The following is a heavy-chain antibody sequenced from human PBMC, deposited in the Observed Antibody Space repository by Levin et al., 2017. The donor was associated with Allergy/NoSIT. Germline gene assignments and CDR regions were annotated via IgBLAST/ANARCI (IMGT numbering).Heavy chain of an antibody. D-gene: IGHD1-1*01. J-gene: IGHJ4*02. CDR1: GGSFSSSTYY. CDR3: ARQGEYGTSPVDY. Sequence: PSETLSLTCTVSGGSFSSSTYYWGWIRQPPGKGLEWIGSIFSSESTWYNPSLKSRVTISVDTSKNQFSLKLRSVTAADTAMYYCARQGEYGTSPVDYWGQGTLVTVSS. V-gene: IGHV4-39*01. CDR2: IFSSEST.